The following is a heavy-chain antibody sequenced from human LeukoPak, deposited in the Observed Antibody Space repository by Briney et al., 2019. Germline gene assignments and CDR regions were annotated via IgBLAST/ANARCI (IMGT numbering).Heavy chain of an antibody. J-gene: IGHJ4*02. CDR1: GFTFSSYS. D-gene: IGHD5-12*01. CDR3: VRDDRGYSGYHFDY. CDR2: ISNDGRNK. Sequence: GGSLRLSCAASGFTFSSYSMHWVRQAPGKGLEWVAFISNDGRNKNYADSVQGRFTISRDNSKNKLYLQMNSLRAEDKAVYYCVRDDRGYSGYHFDYWGQGTLVTVSS. V-gene: IGHV3-30*04.